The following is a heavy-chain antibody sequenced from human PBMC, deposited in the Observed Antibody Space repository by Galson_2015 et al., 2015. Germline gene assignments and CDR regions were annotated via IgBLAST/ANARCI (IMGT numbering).Heavy chain of an antibody. CDR2: LNSYSGGT. D-gene: IGHD4-17*01. Sequence: QPGAAVTKPGEPLSLSCMASGYTCPGYYVLCVRDAPGQGLEWLGRLNSYSGGTNYAQKFQGRVTMTRDTSISTAYMELSRLRSDDTAAYYCARSYGDLNKSIFDYWGQGTLVTVSS. CDR1: GYTCPGYY. CDR3: ARSYGDLNKSIFDY. J-gene: IGHJ4*02. V-gene: IGHV1-2*02.